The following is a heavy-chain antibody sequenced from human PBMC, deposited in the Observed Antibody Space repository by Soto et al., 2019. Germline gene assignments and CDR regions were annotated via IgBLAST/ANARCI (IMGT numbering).Heavy chain of an antibody. V-gene: IGHV3-73*01. CDR3: TRQTNAVQWLVVPTDYNFDY. CDR1: GFTFGGSA. Sequence: GGSLRLSCAASGFTFGGSAMHWVRQASGKGLEWVGHIRSKTNSYATAYAESVKGRFTISRDDSMNTAYLQMNSLKTEDTAVYFCTRQTNAVQWLVVPTDYNFDYWGQGTLVTVSS. CDR2: IRSKTNSYAT. J-gene: IGHJ4*02. D-gene: IGHD6-19*01.